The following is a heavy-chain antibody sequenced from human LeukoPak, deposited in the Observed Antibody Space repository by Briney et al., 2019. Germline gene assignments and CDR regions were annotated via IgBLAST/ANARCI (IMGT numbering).Heavy chain of an antibody. J-gene: IGHJ6*04. CDR1: GYTFTSYG. D-gene: IGHD6-19*01. Sequence: ASVKVSCKASGYTFTSYGISWVRQAPGQGLEWMGWISAYNGNTNYAQKLQGRVTMTTDTYTSTAYMELRSLRSDDTAVYYCARDHPAASGSDYYYGMDVWGKGTTVTVSS. CDR3: ARDHPAASGSDYYYGMDV. CDR2: ISAYNGNT. V-gene: IGHV1-18*04.